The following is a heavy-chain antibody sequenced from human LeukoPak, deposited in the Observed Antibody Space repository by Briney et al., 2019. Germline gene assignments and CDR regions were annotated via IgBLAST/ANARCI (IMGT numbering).Heavy chain of an antibody. CDR1: EFTFSSYS. CDR3: ARTRGSGYLTFDY. D-gene: IGHD3-22*01. J-gene: IGHJ4*02. CDR2: ITNSGNSK. V-gene: IGHV3-48*01. Sequence: PGGSLRLSCAASEFTFSSYSMNWVRQAPGKGLEWVSYITNSGNSKSYADSVKGRFTISRDNTKNSLYLQMNGLRAEDTAVYYCARTRGSGYLTFDYWGQGILVTVSS.